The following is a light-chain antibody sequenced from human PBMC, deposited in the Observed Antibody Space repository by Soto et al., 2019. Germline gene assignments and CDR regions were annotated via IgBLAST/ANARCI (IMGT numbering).Light chain of an antibody. CDR1: QSVGSNY. CDR2: GAS. CDR3: QQYGSSPPYT. J-gene: IGKJ2*01. Sequence: EIVLTQSPGTLSLSPGERATLSCRASQSVGSNYLAWYQQKPGQAPRLRIYGASSRASVIPDRFSGSGSGTDFTLTISRLEPEDFEVYYCQQYGSSPPYTFGQGTKLEIK. V-gene: IGKV3-20*01.